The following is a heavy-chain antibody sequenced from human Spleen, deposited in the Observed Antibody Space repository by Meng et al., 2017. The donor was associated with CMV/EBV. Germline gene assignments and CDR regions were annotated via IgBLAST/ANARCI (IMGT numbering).Heavy chain of an antibody. Sequence: GGSLRLSCAASRFSSNDFAMHWLRQVPGKGLEWVGGIYGDSSRVGYADSVRGRFSISRDNAKNSLYLQLNSLRAEDTAVYYCATYNRHGYNSHFFDYWGQGTLVTVSS. CDR1: RFSSNDFA. CDR3: ATYNRHGYNSHFFDY. V-gene: IGHV3-9*02. CDR2: IYGDSSRV. J-gene: IGHJ4*02. D-gene: IGHD5-24*01.